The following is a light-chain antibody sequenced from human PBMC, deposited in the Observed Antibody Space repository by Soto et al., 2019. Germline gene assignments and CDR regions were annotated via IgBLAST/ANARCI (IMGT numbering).Light chain of an antibody. CDR2: EVS. Sequence: QSALTQPASVSGSPGQSITISCTGTSSDVGSYNLVSWYQQHPGKAPKLMIYEVSKRPSGVSNRFSGSKSGNTASLTISGLQAEDDADYYCCSYAGSSTSHVVFGGGTQLTVL. V-gene: IGLV2-23*02. J-gene: IGLJ2*01. CDR1: SSDVGSYNL. CDR3: CSYAGSSTSHVV.